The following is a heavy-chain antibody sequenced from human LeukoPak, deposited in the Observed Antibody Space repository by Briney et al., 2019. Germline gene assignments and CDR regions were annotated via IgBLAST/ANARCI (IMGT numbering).Heavy chain of an antibody. CDR1: GFTFSSYA. V-gene: IGHV3-23*01. D-gene: IGHD1-7*01. Sequence: PGGSLRLSCAASGFTFSSYAMSWVRQAPGKGLDWVSAITGSGDSTYYADSVKGRFTISRDTSKNTLYLQMNSLRAEDTAVYYCARAEYNWNSPNYNWFDPWGQGTLVTVSS. CDR3: ARAEYNWNSPNYNWFDP. CDR2: ITGSGDST. J-gene: IGHJ5*02.